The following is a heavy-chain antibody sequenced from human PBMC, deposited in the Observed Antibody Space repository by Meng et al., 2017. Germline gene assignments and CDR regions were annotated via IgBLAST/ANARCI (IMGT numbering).Heavy chain of an antibody. Sequence: GESLKISCAASGFTVSSNYMSWVRQAPGKGLEWVSVIYSGGSTYYADSVKGRFTISRHNSKNTLYHQMNSLRAEDTAVYYCAREGGYSSSWYYFDYWGQGTLVTVSS. J-gene: IGHJ4*02. D-gene: IGHD6-13*01. CDR2: IYSGGST. V-gene: IGHV3-53*04. CDR1: GFTVSSNY. CDR3: AREGGYSSSWYYFDY.